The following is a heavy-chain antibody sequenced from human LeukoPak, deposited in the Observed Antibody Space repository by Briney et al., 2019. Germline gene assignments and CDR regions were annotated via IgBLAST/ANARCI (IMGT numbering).Heavy chain of an antibody. Sequence: PGTSLRLSCAASGFTFSSYGMHWVRQAPGKGLEWVSSISSSSSYIYYADSVKGRFTISRDNAKNSLYLQMNSLRAEDTAVYYCARSGLRIFWSGYYTGNGFDYWGQGTLVTVSS. CDR1: GFTFSSYG. V-gene: IGHV3-21*01. J-gene: IGHJ4*02. D-gene: IGHD3-3*01. CDR3: ARSGLRIFWSGYYTGNGFDY. CDR2: ISSSSSYI.